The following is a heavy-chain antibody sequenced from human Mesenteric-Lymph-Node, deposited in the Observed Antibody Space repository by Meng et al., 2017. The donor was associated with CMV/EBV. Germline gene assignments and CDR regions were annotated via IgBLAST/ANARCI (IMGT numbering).Heavy chain of an antibody. CDR1: GFTFDDYA. Sequence: GGSLRLSCAASGFTFDDYAMHWVRQAPGKGLEWVSGISWNSGSIGYADSVKGRFTISRDNAKNSLYLQMNSLRAEDTALYYCAKAAGVVPAAIFSDYYYGMDVWGQGTTVTVSS. CDR3: AKAAGVVPAAIFSDYYYGMDV. V-gene: IGHV3-9*01. CDR2: ISWNSGSI. J-gene: IGHJ6*02. D-gene: IGHD2-2*02.